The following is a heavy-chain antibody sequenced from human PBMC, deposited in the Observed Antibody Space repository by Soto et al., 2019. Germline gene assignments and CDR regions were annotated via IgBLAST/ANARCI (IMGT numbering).Heavy chain of an antibody. J-gene: IGHJ4*02. D-gene: IGHD6-19*01. CDR1: GYSFTSYD. Sequence: QVQLVQSGAEVKKPGASVKVSCRASGYSFTSYDINWVRQATGQGLEWMGWMDPKNGNTDYGQKFQGRVTMTRNTSISTAYMELSSLTSEDTAVYYCARGRGWRDYWGQGTLVTVSS. V-gene: IGHV1-8*01. CDR2: MDPKNGNT. CDR3: ARGRGWRDY.